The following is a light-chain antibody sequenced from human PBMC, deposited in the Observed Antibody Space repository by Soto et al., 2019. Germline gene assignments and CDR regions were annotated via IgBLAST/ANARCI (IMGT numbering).Light chain of an antibody. CDR3: AAWDDNLNGWV. J-gene: IGLJ3*02. V-gene: IGLV1-44*01. CDR1: SSNIGSNT. Sequence: QSVLTQPPSASGTPGQRVTVSCSGRSSNIGSNTVNWYQQVPGTAPKLLIYSNDQRPSGVPDRFSGSKSGTSASLAISGLQSEDEADYYCAAWDDNLNGWVFGGGTKLTVL. CDR2: SND.